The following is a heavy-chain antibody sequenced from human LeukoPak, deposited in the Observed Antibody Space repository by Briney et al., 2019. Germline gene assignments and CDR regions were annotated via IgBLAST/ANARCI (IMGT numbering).Heavy chain of an antibody. D-gene: IGHD1-20*01. J-gene: IGHJ4*02. V-gene: IGHV5-51*01. CDR2: IYPGDSDT. CDR3: ARHVSGTSSITGPRALDY. CDR1: GYSFTSYW. Sequence: GESLKISCKGSGYSFTSYWIGWVRQMPGKGLEWMGIIYPGDSDTRYSPSFQGQVTISVDKSISTAYLQWSSLKVSDTAMYYCARHVSGTSSITGPRALDYWGQGTLVTVSS.